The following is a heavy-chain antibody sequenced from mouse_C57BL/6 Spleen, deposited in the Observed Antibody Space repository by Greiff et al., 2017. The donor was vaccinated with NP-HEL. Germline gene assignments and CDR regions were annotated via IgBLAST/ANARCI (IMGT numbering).Heavy chain of an antibody. J-gene: IGHJ2*01. V-gene: IGHV1-22*01. Sequence: VQLKESGPELVKPGASVKMSCKASGYTFTDYNMHWVKQSHGKSLEWIGYINPNNGGTSYNQKFKGKATLTVNKSSSTAYMELRSLTSEDSAVYYCARRGGWDYFDYWGQGTTLTVSS. D-gene: IGHD1-2*01. CDR1: GYTFTDYN. CDR2: INPNNGGT. CDR3: ARRGGWDYFDY.